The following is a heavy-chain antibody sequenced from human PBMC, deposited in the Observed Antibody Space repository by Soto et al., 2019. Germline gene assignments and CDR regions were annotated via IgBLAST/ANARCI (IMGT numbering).Heavy chain of an antibody. CDR3: ARGRGCTNGVCYPSAFDI. J-gene: IGHJ3*02. D-gene: IGHD2-8*01. V-gene: IGHV4-31*03. CDR2: IYYSGST. Sequence: SETLSLACTVSGGSISSGGYYWSWIRQHPGKGLEWIGYIYYSGSTYYNPSLKSRVTISVDTSKNQFSLKLSSVTAADTAVYYCARGRGCTNGVCYPSAFDIWGQGTMVTVS. CDR1: GGSISSGGYY.